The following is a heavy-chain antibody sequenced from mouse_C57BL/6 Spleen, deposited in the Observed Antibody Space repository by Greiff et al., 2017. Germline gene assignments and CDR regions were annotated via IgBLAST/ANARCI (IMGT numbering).Heavy chain of an antibody. CDR3: ARSGCNDGYFEG. Sequence: VQLQQPGAELVMPGASVKLSCTASGYTFTSYWMHWVKQRPGQGLEWIGEIDPSDGYTNYNQKFKGKATLTVDKSSSTAYMQLSSLTSEDSAVYDCARSGCNDGYFEGWGTGTTVTVSS. CDR1: GYTFTSYW. V-gene: IGHV1-69*01. CDR2: IDPSDGYT. J-gene: IGHJ1*03. D-gene: IGHD2-1*01.